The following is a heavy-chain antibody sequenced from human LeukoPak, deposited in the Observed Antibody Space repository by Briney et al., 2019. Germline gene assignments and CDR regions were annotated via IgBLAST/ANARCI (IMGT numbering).Heavy chain of an antibody. CDR1: GFTFGDYA. J-gene: IGHJ6*02. Sequence: KSGGSLRLSCTASGFTFGDYAMSWFRQAPGKGLEWVGFIRSKAYGGTTEYAASVKGRFTISRDDSKSIAYLQMNSLKTEDTAVYYCTRVQLWPTPYYYYGMDVWGQGTTVTVSS. D-gene: IGHD5-18*01. V-gene: IGHV3-49*05. CDR2: IRSKAYGGTT. CDR3: TRVQLWPTPYYYYGMDV.